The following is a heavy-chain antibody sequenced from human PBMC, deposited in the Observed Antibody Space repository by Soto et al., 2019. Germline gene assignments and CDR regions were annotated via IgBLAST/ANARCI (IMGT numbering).Heavy chain of an antibody. CDR1: GYTFTSYG. CDR2: ISVYTGNT. D-gene: IGHD2-8*01. J-gene: IGHJ6*02. V-gene: IGHV1-18*04. Sequence: QVQLVQSGGEVTKPGASVKVSCKSSGYTFTSYGVSWVRQAPGQGLEWLGWISVYTGNTKQAQKFQDRVTLTTEASTGTASLELRNLRSDDTAVYYCERDRCTTDRCYTHHFDVWGQGTTVTVSS. CDR3: ERDRCTTDRCYTHHFDV.